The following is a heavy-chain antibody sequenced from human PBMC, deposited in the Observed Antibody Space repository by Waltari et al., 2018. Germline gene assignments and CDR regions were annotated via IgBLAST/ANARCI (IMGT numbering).Heavy chain of an antibody. D-gene: IGHD3-3*01. J-gene: IGHJ6*03. CDR2: IYTRGST. CDR1: GGSISSYY. V-gene: IGHV4-4*07. Sequence: QVQLQESGPGLVKPSETLSLTCTVSGGSISSYYWSWIRQPAGKGLEWIGRIYTRGSTNYTPPLKRRFTMSVDTSKNQFSLKLSSVTAADTAVYYCARDGRFPYYYYYMDVWGKGTTVTISS. CDR3: ARDGRFPYYYYYMDV.